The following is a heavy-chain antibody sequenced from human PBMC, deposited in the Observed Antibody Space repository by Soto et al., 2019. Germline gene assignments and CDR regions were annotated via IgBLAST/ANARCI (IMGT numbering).Heavy chain of an antibody. J-gene: IGHJ4*02. CDR2: FIPILGLT. D-gene: IGHD3-10*01. V-gene: IGHV1-69*02. CDR1: GGTLDTYT. CDR3: AGVRRDYFDS. Sequence: QVQLVQSGAEVQKPGSSVKVSCKPSGGTLDTYTFSWVRQAPGQGLEWVGRFIPILGLTNYAQKFQGRLTFTADKSTSTAYMELSGLTSEDTAVYYCAGVRRDYFDSWGQGTLVTVSS.